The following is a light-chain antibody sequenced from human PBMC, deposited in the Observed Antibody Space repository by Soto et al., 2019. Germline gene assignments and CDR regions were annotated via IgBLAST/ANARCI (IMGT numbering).Light chain of an antibody. CDR3: QQTDSFPLT. CDR1: QSISDY. Sequence: DIQMTQSPSTLSASVGARVIITCRASQSISDYLAWYQQKPGKAPKLLIYDASTLERGVPSRFSGTGSGTDFTLTISSLQPEDFATYYCQQTDSFPLTFGGGTKVDIK. J-gene: IGKJ4*01. V-gene: IGKV1-5*01. CDR2: DAS.